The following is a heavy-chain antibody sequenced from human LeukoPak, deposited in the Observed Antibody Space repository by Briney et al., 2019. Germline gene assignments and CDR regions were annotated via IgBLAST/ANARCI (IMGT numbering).Heavy chain of an antibody. V-gene: IGHV1-69*04. J-gene: IGHJ6*02. CDR1: GGTFSSYA. D-gene: IGHD1-7*01. CDR2: IIPILGIA. CDR3: AREPTGLELRLYYYGMDV. Sequence: ASVKVSCKASGGTFSSYAISWVRQAPGQGLEWMGRIIPILGIANYAQKFQGRVTITADKSTSTAYMELSSLRSEDTAVYYCAREPTGLELRLYYYGMDVWGQGTTVTVSS.